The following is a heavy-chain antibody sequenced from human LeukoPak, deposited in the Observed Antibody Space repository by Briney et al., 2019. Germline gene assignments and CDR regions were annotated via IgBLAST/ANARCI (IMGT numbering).Heavy chain of an antibody. J-gene: IGHJ2*01. CDR1: GGSISSYY. CDR2: IYTSGST. D-gene: IGHD6-19*01. CDR3: ARVVGYSSGWYPYWYFDL. Sequence: SETLSLTCTVSGGSISSYYWSWIRQPPGKGLEWIGYIYTSGSTNYNPSLKSRVTISVDTSKNQFSLKLSSVTAADTAVYYCARVVGYSSGWYPYWYFDLWGRGTLVTVSS. V-gene: IGHV4-4*08.